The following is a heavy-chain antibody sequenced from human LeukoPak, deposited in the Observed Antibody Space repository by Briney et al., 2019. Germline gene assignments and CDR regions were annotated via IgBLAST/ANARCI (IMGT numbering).Heavy chain of an antibody. CDR3: ARYSSGWYGRDYYYYYMDV. D-gene: IGHD6-13*01. CDR2: IYYSGST. V-gene: IGHV4-30-4*08. CDR1: GGSISSGDYY. Sequence: SETLSLTCTVSGGSISSGDYYWSWIRQPPGKGLEWIGYIYYSGSTYYNPSLKSRVTISVDTSKNQFSLKLSSVTAADTAVYYCARYSSGWYGRDYYYYYMDVWGKGTTVTVSS. J-gene: IGHJ6*03.